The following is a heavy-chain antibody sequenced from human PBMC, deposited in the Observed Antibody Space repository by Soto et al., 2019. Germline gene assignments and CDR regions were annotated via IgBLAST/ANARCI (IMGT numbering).Heavy chain of an antibody. V-gene: IGHV1-18*01. CDR1: GYTFTSYG. CDR3: ARAKYPYGSGWSPYDY. CDR2: ISAYNGNT. J-gene: IGHJ4*02. Sequence: ASVKVSCKASGYTFTSYGISWVRQAPGQGLEWMGWISAYNGNTNYAQKLQGRVTMTTDTSTSTAYMELRSLRSDDTAVYYCARAKYPYGSGWSPYDYWGQRTLVTVSS. D-gene: IGHD6-19*01.